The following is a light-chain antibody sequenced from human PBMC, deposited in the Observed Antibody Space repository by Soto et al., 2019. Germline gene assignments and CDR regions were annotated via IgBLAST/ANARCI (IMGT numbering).Light chain of an antibody. CDR3: QHYYSAPLT. CDR1: QSVSSGY. Sequence: PGDGATLSCRASQSVSSGYLAWYQQKPGQAPRLLIYGAYRRAAGIPDRFSGSGSGTDFTLSISRLEPEDFAVYWCQHYYSAPLTFGQGTKVEIK. CDR2: GAY. V-gene: IGKV3-20*01. J-gene: IGKJ1*01.